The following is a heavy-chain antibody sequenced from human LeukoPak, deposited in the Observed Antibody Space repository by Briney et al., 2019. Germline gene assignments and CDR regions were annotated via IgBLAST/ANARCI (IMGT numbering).Heavy chain of an antibody. CDR3: AKGYYYDSSGYGPLDY. J-gene: IGHJ4*02. CDR2: ISWNSGSI. Sequence: PGGSLRLSCAASGFTFDDYAMHWVRQAPGKGLEWVSGISWNSGSIGYADSVKGRFTISRDNAKNSLYLQMNNLRAEDTALYYCAKGYYYDSSGYGPLDYWGQGTLVTVSS. D-gene: IGHD3-22*01. CDR1: GFTFDDYA. V-gene: IGHV3-9*01.